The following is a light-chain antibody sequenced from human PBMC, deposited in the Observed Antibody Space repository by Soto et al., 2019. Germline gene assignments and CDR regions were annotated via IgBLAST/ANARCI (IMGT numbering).Light chain of an antibody. CDR1: QSVSSSY. V-gene: IGKV3-20*01. Sequence: EIVLTQSPGTLSLSPWERATLSCRASQSVSSSYLAWYQQKPGQAPRLLIYGASSRATGIPDRFSGSGSGTDFTLTISRLEPEEFAVYYCQQFPRFGPGTKVDIK. J-gene: IGKJ3*01. CDR3: QQFPR. CDR2: GAS.